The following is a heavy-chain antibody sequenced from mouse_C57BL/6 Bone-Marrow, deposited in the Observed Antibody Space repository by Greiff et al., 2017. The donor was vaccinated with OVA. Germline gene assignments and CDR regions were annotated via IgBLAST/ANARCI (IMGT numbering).Heavy chain of an antibody. CDR2: INPSTGGT. D-gene: IGHD2-2*01. CDR3: ARGGWLRRVWYFDV. Sequence: EVKLQESGPELVKPGASVKISCKASGYSFTGYYMNWVKQSPEKSLEWIGEINPSTGGTTYNQKFKAKATLTVDKSSSTAYMQLKSLTSEDSAVYYCARGGWLRRVWYFDVWGTGTTVTVSS. CDR1: GYSFTGYY. J-gene: IGHJ1*03. V-gene: IGHV1-42*01.